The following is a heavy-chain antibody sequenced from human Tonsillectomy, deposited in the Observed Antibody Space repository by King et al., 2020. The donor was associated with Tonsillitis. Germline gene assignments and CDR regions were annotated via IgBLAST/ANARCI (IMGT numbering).Heavy chain of an antibody. V-gene: IGHV3-73*02. Sequence: VQLVESGGGLVQPGGSLKLSCTASGFTFSGSTMLWVRQASGKGLEWVGRIRSKANSYATAYAASVKGRFTLSRDDSKNTAYLQMNSLKTEDTAVYYWRPTKPDYRGGWYWGQGTLVTVSS. CDR3: RPTKPDYRGGWY. CDR1: GFTFSGST. CDR2: IRSKANSYAT. J-gene: IGHJ1*01. D-gene: IGHD6-19*01.